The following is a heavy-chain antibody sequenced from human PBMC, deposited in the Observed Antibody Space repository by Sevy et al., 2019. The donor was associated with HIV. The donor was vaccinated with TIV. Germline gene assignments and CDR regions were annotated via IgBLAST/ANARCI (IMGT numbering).Heavy chain of an antibody. D-gene: IGHD1-26*01. J-gene: IGHJ4*02. Sequence: GGSLRLSCAASGFTFRTYALHWDRQAPGRGLEWLALISSNGDNAFYADSVRGRLTVSRDNSMNTLSLQMSSLTAEDTAVYYCARGPEWELTSFLSHWGQGTLVTVSS. CDR2: ISSNGDNA. CDR1: GFTFRTYA. CDR3: ARGPEWELTSFLSH. V-gene: IGHV3-30-3*01.